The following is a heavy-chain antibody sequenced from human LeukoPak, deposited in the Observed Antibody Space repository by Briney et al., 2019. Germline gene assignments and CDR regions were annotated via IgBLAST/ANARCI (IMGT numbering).Heavy chain of an antibody. CDR3: AKDGEARGFDFDF. V-gene: IGHV3-23*01. Sequence: GGSLRLSCAASGFTFSDYYMSWIRQAPGKGLEWVSAISGSGGNTYYADSVRGRFTISRDNSKNTLYLQMNSLRAEDTAVYYCAKDGEARGFDFDFWGQGTLVTVSS. CDR2: ISGSGGNT. D-gene: IGHD3-10*01. CDR1: GFTFSDYY. J-gene: IGHJ4*02.